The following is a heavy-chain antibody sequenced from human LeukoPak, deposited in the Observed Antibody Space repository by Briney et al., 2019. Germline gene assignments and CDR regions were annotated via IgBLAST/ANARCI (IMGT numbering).Heavy chain of an antibody. CDR2: ISSSSSTI. D-gene: IGHD1-26*01. CDR3: ARDRGRTVGATPYYFDY. CDR1: GFTFSSYS. V-gene: IGHV3-48*01. J-gene: IGHJ4*02. Sequence: GGSLRLSCAASGFTFSSYSMNWVRQAPGEGLEWVSYISSSSSTIYYADSVKGRFTISRDNAKNSLYLQMNSLRAEDTAVYYCARDRGRTVGATPYYFDYWGQGTLVTVSS.